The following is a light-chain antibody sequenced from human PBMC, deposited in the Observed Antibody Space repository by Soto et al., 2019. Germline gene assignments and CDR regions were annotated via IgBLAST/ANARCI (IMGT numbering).Light chain of an antibody. Sequence: IVMTQSPATXXVXPXXXXTLSCRASQSVSSNLAWYQQKPGQAPRLLIYGASTRATGIPARFSGSGSGTEFTLTISSLQSEDFAVYYCQQYNNWPPITFGQGTLLEVK. CDR2: GAS. V-gene: IGKV3-15*01. J-gene: IGKJ5*01. CDR1: QSVSSN. CDR3: QQYNNWPPIT.